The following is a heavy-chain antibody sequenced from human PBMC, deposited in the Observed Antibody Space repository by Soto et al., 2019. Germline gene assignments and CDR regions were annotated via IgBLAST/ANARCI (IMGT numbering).Heavy chain of an antibody. CDR1: GFTFDDYA. V-gene: IGHV3-9*01. CDR2: ISWHSGSI. CDR3: AKDRAYCSSTSCYGGWFDP. Sequence: EVQLVESGGGLVQPGRSLRLSCAASGFTFDDYAMHWVRQAPGKGLEWVSGISWHSGSIGYADSVKGRFTISRDNAKNSLYLQMNSLRAEDTALYYCAKDRAYCSSTSCYGGWFDPWGQGTLVTVSS. D-gene: IGHD2-2*01. J-gene: IGHJ5*02.